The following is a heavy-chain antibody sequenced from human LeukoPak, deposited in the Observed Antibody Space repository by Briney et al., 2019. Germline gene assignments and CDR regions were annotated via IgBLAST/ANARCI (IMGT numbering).Heavy chain of an antibody. J-gene: IGHJ3*02. CDR1: GFTFSSYV. D-gene: IGHD6-19*01. Sequence: GGSLRLSCAASGFTFSSYVMNWVRQAPGKGLEWVPAISGSGGSTYYADSVKGRFTISRDNSRNTLYLQMNSLRAEDTAVYYCAKYRAVADSDAFDIWGQGTMVTVSS. CDR2: ISGSGGST. CDR3: AKYRAVADSDAFDI. V-gene: IGHV3-23*01.